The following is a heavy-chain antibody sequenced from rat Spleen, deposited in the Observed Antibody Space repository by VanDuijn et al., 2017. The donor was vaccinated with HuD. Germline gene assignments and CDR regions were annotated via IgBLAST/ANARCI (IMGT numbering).Heavy chain of an antibody. D-gene: IGHD1-1*01. V-gene: IGHV5-25*01. J-gene: IGHJ2*01. CDR1: GFTFNNYD. Sequence: EVQLVESGGGLVQPGRSMKLSCAASGFTFNNYDMAWVRQAPTKGLEWVASINFDGSGTYYRDSVKGRFTISRDNAKSSLYLQMDSLRSEDTATYYCARRGLEWSFDSWGQGVMVTVSS. CDR3: ARRGLEWSFDS. CDR2: INFDGSGT.